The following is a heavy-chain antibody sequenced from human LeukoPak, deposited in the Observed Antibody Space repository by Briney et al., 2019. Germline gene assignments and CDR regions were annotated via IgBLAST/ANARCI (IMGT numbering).Heavy chain of an antibody. CDR1: GGSISSDNYY. CDR3: ARGLVGATGGSFDY. CDR2: IYASGAT. Sequence: ASETLSLTCTVSGGSISSDNYYWSWIRQPAGKGLEWIVRIYASGATNYNPSLKSRVTISVDTSKNQFSLKLSSVTAADTAVYYCARGLVGATGGSFDYWGQGTLVTVSS. V-gene: IGHV4-61*02. D-gene: IGHD1-26*01. J-gene: IGHJ4*02.